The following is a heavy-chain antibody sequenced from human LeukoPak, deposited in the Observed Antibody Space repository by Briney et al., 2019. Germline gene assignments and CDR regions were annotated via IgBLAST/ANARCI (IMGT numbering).Heavy chain of an antibody. J-gene: IGHJ4*02. V-gene: IGHV3-48*03. D-gene: IGHD3-22*01. CDR2: ISSSGSTI. CDR3: AVDSSGHFDY. CDR1: GFTFSSYE. Sequence: GVSLRLSCAASGFTFSSYEMIWVRQAPGKGLEGVSYISSSGSTIYYADSVKGRFTISRDNAKNSLYLQMNSLRAEDTAVYYCAVDSSGHFDYWAREPWSPSPQ.